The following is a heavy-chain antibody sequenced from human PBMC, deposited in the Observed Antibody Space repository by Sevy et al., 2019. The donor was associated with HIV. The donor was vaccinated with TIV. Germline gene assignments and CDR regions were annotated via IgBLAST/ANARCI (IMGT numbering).Heavy chain of an antibody. CDR3: AREGCSKPHDY. V-gene: IGHV3-23*01. CDR1: GFTFSKYS. D-gene: IGHD2-2*01. Sequence: GGSLRLSCAASGFTFSKYSMSWVRQAPGKGLEWVSTFSFGCGKINYADSVKGRFTISRDNSKNTLYLQMNSLRAEDTALYYCAREGCSKPHDYWCQGTLVTVSS. J-gene: IGHJ4*02. CDR2: FSFGCGKI.